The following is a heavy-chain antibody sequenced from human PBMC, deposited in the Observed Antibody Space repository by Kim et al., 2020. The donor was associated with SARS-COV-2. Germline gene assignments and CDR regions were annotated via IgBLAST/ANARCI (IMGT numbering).Heavy chain of an antibody. V-gene: IGHV4-34*01. J-gene: IGHJ4*02. D-gene: IGHD4-17*01. CDR3: ARGLTTPDY. CDR1: GGSFSGYY. CDR2: INHSGST. Sequence: SETLSLTCAVYGGSFSGYYWSWIRQPPGKGLEWIGEINHSGSTNYNPSLKSRVTISVDTSKNQFSLKLSSVTAADTAVYYCARGLTTPDYWGQGTLVTVSS.